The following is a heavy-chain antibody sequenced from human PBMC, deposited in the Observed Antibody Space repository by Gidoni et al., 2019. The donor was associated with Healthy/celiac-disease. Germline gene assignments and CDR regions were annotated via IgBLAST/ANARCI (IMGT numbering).Heavy chain of an antibody. CDR3: AKDLEGY. J-gene: IGHJ4*02. CDR1: GFTFSSYG. Sequence: QVQLVESGGGVVQPGRSLRLSCAASGFTFSSYGMHWVRQAPGKGLEGVAVISYDGSNKYYADSVKGRFTISRDNSKNTLYLQMNSLRAEDTAVYYCAKDLEGYWGQGTLVTVSS. CDR2: ISYDGSNK. V-gene: IGHV3-30*18. D-gene: IGHD3-3*01.